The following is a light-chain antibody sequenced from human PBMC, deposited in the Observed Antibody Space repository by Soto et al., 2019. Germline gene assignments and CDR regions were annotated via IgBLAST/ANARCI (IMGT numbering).Light chain of an antibody. CDR3: QQYNNWPLT. Sequence: LVMAQSTATLSVSPGYRATLSCMASQSVDNDLAWYQQKPGQPPRLLIYDASTRATGIPARFSGSQSGTEFTLTISSLLSEDFAVYSCQQYNNWPLTFGGGTKVDIK. J-gene: IGKJ4*01. V-gene: IGKV3D-15*01. CDR1: QSVDND. CDR2: DAS.